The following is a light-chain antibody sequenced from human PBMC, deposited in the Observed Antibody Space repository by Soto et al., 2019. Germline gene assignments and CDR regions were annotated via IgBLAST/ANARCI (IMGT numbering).Light chain of an antibody. CDR3: QQDASSLT. J-gene: IGKJ1*01. V-gene: IGKV3-20*01. Sequence: EIVLTQSPGSLSLSLGERATLSCRASQSVDSAFFAWYQQKPGQPPRHLRYGASRRANGIPDRFSGSGSGTDFPLTISRLEPEDFAVYYCQQDASSLTFGQGTKVEI. CDR1: QSVDSAF. CDR2: GAS.